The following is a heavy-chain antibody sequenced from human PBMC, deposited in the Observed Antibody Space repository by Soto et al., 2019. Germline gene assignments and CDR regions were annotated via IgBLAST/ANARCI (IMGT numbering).Heavy chain of an antibody. Sequence: GGSLRLSCAASGFTFNSYAMSWVRQAPGEGLEWVSGISDSGGSTYYADSVKGRFTISRDNSKNTLYLQMNSLRADDTAVYFCAKIRGSGSYYIFDHWGQGTQVTVYS. J-gene: IGHJ4*02. V-gene: IGHV3-23*01. CDR2: ISDSGGST. CDR1: GFTFNSYA. CDR3: AKIRGSGSYYIFDH. D-gene: IGHD3-10*01.